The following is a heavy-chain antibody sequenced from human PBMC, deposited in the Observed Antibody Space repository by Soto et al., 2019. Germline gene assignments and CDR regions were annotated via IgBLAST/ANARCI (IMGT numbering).Heavy chain of an antibody. CDR2: VYNSGST. CDR1: GGSISSNY. V-gene: IGHV4-59*01. D-gene: IGHD1-1*01. J-gene: IGHJ4*02. CDR3: ARYRREAVSGYTLDN. Sequence: SETLSPTCTVSGGSISSNYWTWIRQPPGKGLEWIGYVYNSGSTNYNPSLKSRATISEDTSKTQLSRKGNSMTPTNRPYYSCARYRREAVSGYTLDNWGQGILVTVSS.